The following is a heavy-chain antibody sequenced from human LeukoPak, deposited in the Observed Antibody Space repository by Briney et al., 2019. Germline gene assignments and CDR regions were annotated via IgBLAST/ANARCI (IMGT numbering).Heavy chain of an antibody. Sequence: PGESLKISCKTSGYTFTGYWIGWVRQMPGKGLEWMGIIYPGDSATRYSPSFQGQVTISADKSINTAYLQWTNLKASDTAMYYCARPGSVSLNDGFAYWGQGTLVTVSS. D-gene: IGHD5/OR15-5a*01. J-gene: IGHJ4*02. CDR2: IYPGDSAT. V-gene: IGHV5-51*01. CDR1: GYTFTGYW. CDR3: ARPGSVSLNDGFAY.